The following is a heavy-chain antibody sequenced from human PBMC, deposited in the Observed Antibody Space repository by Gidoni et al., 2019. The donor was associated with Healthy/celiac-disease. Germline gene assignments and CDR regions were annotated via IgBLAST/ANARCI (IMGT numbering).Heavy chain of an antibody. CDR2: ISWNSGSI. D-gene: IGHD6-19*01. CDR3: AKDMGFEQWLAPFDY. Sequence: EVQLVASGGDLVQPGRSLRLSCAASGFTFEDYDITWVRPPPGKGLEWVSGISWNSGSIGYADSVKGRFTISRDNAKNSLYLQMNSLRAEDTALYYCAKDMGFEQWLAPFDYWGQGTLVTVSS. CDR1: GFTFEDYD. J-gene: IGHJ4*02. V-gene: IGHV3-9*01.